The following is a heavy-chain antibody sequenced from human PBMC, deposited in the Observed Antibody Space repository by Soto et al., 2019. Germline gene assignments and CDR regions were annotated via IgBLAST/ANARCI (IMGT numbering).Heavy chain of an antibody. D-gene: IGHD1-7*01. V-gene: IGHV3-23*01. CDR2: ISGSGGST. CDR1: GFTFSSYA. J-gene: IGHJ5*02. Sequence: PGGSLRLSCAASGFTFSSYAMSWVRQAPGKGLEWVSAISGSGGSTYYADSVKGRFTISRDNSKNTLYLQMNSLRAEDTAVYYCAKGDKLELHLFRCDPWGQGTLVTVSS. CDR3: AKGDKLELHLFRCDP.